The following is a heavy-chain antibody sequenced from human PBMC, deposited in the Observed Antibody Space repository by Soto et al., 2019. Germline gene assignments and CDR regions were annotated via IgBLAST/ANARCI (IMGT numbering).Heavy chain of an antibody. CDR3: ARDVSTVFGVVTSWQKHGMEV. CDR2: IIPTSGAA. CDR1: GGTFSTFH. Sequence: QVQLVQSGAEVKKPESSVKVSCKASGGTFSTFHISWVRQAPGQGLDWMGGIIPTSGAANYAPRFQDRVTITADKSTSTVYMELSGLTYDDTAVYYCARDVSTVFGVVTSWQKHGMEVWGQGTTVIVS. V-gene: IGHV1-69*06. J-gene: IGHJ6*02. D-gene: IGHD3-3*01.